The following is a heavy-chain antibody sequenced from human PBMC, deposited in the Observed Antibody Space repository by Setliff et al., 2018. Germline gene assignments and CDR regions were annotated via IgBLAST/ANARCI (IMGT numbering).Heavy chain of an antibody. V-gene: IGHV1-18*01. CDR1: GYTFTSYG. CDR3: ARDVEDITYYYESSGYYRDY. J-gene: IGHJ4*02. CDR2: ISAYNGTT. D-gene: IGHD3-22*01. Sequence: ASVKVSCKTSGYTFTSYGISWVRQAPGQGLEWMGWISAYNGTTSYAQKLQGRVTMTTDTSTSTAYMELRSLRSDDTAVYYCARDVEDITYYYESSGYYRDYWGQRTLVTVSS.